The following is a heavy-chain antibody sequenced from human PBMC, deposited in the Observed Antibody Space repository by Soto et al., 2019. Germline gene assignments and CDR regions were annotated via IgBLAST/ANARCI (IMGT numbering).Heavy chain of an antibody. CDR2: IYSGGST. V-gene: IGHV3-66*01. Sequence: GGSLRLSCAASRFTISGHAMHWVRQAPGKGLDWVAVIYSGGSTNYADSVKGRFTISRDDSKNTLFLQMNSLRAEDTAVYYCATAKLLLPWLFDYWGQGTLVTVSS. D-gene: IGHD2-15*01. CDR3: ATAKLLLPWLFDY. CDR1: RFTISGHA. J-gene: IGHJ4*02.